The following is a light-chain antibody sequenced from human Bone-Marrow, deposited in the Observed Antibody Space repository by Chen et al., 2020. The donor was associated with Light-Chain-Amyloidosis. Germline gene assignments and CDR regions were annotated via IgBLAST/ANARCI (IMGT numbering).Light chain of an antibody. CDR2: GSS. CDR3: QQYGTSPLT. Sequence: EIVLTQSPGTLSLSPGEGANLSRRASQTISSNSLTWYQQKFGQAPRLLIYGSSSRATGIPDRFTGSGSGTDFTLTINRLEPEDFAMYYCQQYGTSPLTFGGGTKMEIK. J-gene: IGKJ4*01. CDR1: QTISSNS. V-gene: IGKV3-20*01.